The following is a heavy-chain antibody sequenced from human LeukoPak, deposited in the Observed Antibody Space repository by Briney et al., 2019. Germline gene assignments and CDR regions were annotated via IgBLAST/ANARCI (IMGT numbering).Heavy chain of an antibody. Sequence: GGSLRLSCAASGFSFNNYAMSWVRQAPGKGLEWVSAISGGGDATKYADSVKGRFTISRDNSKNTLSLQMNSLRAEDTAVYYCARISFSSYAPGYWGQGTLVTVSS. D-gene: IGHD2-2*01. V-gene: IGHV3-23*01. CDR2: ISGGGDAT. J-gene: IGHJ4*02. CDR1: GFSFNNYA. CDR3: ARISFSSYAPGY.